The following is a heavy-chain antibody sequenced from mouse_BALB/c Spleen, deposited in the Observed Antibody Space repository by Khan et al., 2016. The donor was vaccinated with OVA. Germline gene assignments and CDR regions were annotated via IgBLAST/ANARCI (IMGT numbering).Heavy chain of an antibody. D-gene: IGHD1-1*01. J-gene: IGHJ1*01. V-gene: IGHV3-5*02. CDR1: GISITTGNYR. Sequence: QLEESGPGLVKPSQTVSLTCTVTGISITTGNYRWSWIRQFPGNKLEWIGNIYYSGTVTYNPSLTSRTTITRDTSENRFFLEMNSLTAEDTATYYCARDYGSLYWYVDVWGAGTTVTVSS. CDR3: ARDYGSLYWYVDV. CDR2: IYYSGTV.